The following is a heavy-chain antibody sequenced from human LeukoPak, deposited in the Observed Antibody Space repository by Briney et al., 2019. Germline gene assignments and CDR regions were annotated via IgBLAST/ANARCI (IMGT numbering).Heavy chain of an antibody. CDR3: ARGHPGIVGANDAFDI. CDR2: INPNSGGT. Sequence: ASVKVSCKASGYTFTGYYMHWVRQAPGQGLEWMGWINPNSGGTNYAQKFQGRVTMTRDTSISTAYMELSRLRSDDTAVYYCARGHPGIVGANDAFDIWGQGTMVTVSS. J-gene: IGHJ3*02. D-gene: IGHD1-26*01. V-gene: IGHV1-2*02. CDR1: GYTFTGYY.